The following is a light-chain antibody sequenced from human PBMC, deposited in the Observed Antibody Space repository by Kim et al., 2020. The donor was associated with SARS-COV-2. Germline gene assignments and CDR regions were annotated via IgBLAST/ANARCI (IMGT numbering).Light chain of an antibody. CDR2: AAS. V-gene: IGKV1-39*01. CDR1: QSISNY. J-gene: IGKJ2*01. CDR3: KQSYSTLYT. Sequence: SVGDRVTNKCRESQSISNYLNWYQQQPGKAPPKRLIDAASSLQSGVPSRFSGSGAGTDFTLTISRLQPEEFATYESKQSYSTLYTFGQGNKLEI.